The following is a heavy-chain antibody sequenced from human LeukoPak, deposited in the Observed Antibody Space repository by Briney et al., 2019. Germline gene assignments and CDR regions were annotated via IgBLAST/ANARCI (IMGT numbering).Heavy chain of an antibody. Sequence: GGSLRLSCAASGFTFSTYSMNWVRQAPGKGLEWVSYISSSSSTIYYADSVKGRFTISRDNAKNSLYLQINSLRAEDTAVYYCARNAFVDCSTTSCYNDYWGQGTLVTVSS. J-gene: IGHJ4*02. D-gene: IGHD2-2*02. CDR2: ISSSSSTI. CDR3: ARNAFVDCSTTSCYNDY. V-gene: IGHV3-48*01. CDR1: GFTFSTYS.